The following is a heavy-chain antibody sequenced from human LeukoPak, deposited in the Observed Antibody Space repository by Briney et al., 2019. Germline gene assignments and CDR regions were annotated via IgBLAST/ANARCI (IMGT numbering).Heavy chain of an antibody. D-gene: IGHD2-15*01. V-gene: IGHV3-23*01. Sequence: GGSLRLSCAASGFTVSSNYMSWVRQAPGKGLEWVSAISGNGGSTYYADSVKGRFTISRDNSKNTLYLQMNSLRAEDTAVYYCAKDHCSGGSCYSGYYYYGMDVWGQGTTVTVSS. CDR1: GFTVSSNY. CDR3: AKDHCSGGSCYSGYYYYGMDV. CDR2: ISGNGGST. J-gene: IGHJ6*02.